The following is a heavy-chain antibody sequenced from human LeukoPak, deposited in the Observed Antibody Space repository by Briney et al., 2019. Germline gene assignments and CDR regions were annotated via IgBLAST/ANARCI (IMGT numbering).Heavy chain of an antibody. CDR1: GFTFSSYA. J-gene: IGHJ5*02. V-gene: IGHV3-30-3*01. CDR2: ISYDGSNK. D-gene: IGHD5-12*01. CDR3: ARADGGYDSNWFDP. Sequence: GGSLRLSCAASGFTFSSYAMHWVRQAPGKGLEWVAVISYDGSNKYYADSVKGRFTISRDNSKNTLYLQMNSLRAEDTAVYYCARADGGYDSNWFDPWGQGTLVTVSS.